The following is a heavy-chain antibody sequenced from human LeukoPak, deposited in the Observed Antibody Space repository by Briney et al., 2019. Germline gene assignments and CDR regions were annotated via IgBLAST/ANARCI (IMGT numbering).Heavy chain of an antibody. CDR1: GFTFSNYA. V-gene: IGHV3-23*01. CDR2: FSGSAGST. CDR3: ARMGAIYDYVWGSYRYTPFDY. J-gene: IGHJ4*02. Sequence: PGGSLRLSCAASGFTFSNYAMSWVRQAPGKGLEWVSGFSGSAGSTYYADSVKGRFTISRDNAKNSLYLQMNSLRAEDTAVYYCARMGAIYDYVWGSYRYTPFDYWGQGTLVTVSS. D-gene: IGHD3-16*02.